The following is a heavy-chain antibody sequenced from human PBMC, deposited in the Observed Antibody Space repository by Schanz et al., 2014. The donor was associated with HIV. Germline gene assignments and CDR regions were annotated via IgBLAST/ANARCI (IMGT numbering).Heavy chain of an antibody. CDR1: GGTLSSYG. Sequence: QVQLVQSGAEVKKPGSSVKVSCKASGGTLSSYGISWVRQAPGQGLEWMGGIIPNFGTANYAQKFQGRVTMTADESTSTAYMELRSLRSDDTAVYYCARVNKDIGGYYFDYWGQGTLVTVSS. CDR2: IIPNFGTA. J-gene: IGHJ4*02. CDR3: ARVNKDIGGYYFDY. D-gene: IGHD2-15*01. V-gene: IGHV1-69*01.